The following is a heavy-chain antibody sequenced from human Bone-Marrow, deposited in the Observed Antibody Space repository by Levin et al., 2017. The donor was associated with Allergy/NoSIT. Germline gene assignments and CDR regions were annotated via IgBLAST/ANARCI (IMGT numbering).Heavy chain of an antibody. CDR3: ARAPRDSGSYGMDI. J-gene: IGHJ6*02. D-gene: IGHD1-26*01. CDR2: ITSRGSGV. CDR1: GFSLSQSN. V-gene: IGHV3-21*01. Sequence: GGSLRLSCAASGFSLSQSNINWVRQAPGKGLEWVSSITSRGSGVFYSASVKGRFTISRDKSKNLVSLQMDSLGVDAAAVYYCARAPRDSGSYGMDIWGPGTTVTVSS.